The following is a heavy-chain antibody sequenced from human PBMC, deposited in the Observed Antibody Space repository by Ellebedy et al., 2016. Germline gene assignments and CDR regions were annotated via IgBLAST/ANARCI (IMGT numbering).Heavy chain of an antibody. D-gene: IGHD3-10*01. J-gene: IGHJ5*02. Sequence: GESLKISCAASGFTFSSYAMSWVRQAPGKGLGWVSAISGSGGSTYYADSVKGRFTISRDNAKNSLYLQMNSLRAEDTAVYYCARDKRGGFDPWGQGTLVTVSS. V-gene: IGHV3-23*01. CDR3: ARDKRGGFDP. CDR2: ISGSGGST. CDR1: GFTFSSYA.